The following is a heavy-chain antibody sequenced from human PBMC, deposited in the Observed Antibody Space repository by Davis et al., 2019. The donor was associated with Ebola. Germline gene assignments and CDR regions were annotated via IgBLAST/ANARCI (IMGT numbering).Heavy chain of an antibody. CDR2: INPSGGGT. CDR1: GYTFTSYA. V-gene: IGHV1-46*01. D-gene: IGHD2-15*01. Sequence: ASVKVSCKASGYTFTSYAMNWVRQAPGQGLEWMGIINPSGGGTSFAEKFQDRVTMTSDTSTNTIYMELRSLRSEDTAVYYCARMGRAGRITDYLDYWGQGTLVTVSS. CDR3: ARMGRAGRITDYLDY. J-gene: IGHJ4*02.